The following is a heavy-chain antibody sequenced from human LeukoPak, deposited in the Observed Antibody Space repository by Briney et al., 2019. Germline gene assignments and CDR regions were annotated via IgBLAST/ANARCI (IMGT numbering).Heavy chain of an antibody. CDR1: GGSISSYY. D-gene: IGHD4-23*01. V-gene: IGHV4-59*01. CDR3: ASTTVVSENDAFDI. Sequence: SETLSLTCTVSGGSISSYYWSWIRQPPGKGLEWIGYIYYSGSTNYNPSLKSRVTISVDTSKNQFSLKLSSVTAADTAVYYCASTTVVSENDAFDIWGQGTMVTASS. J-gene: IGHJ3*02. CDR2: IYYSGST.